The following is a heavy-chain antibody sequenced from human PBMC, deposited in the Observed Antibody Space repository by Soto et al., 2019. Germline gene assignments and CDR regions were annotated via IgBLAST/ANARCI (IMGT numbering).Heavy chain of an antibody. CDR3: ARSLIAALSPYYGVDV. CDR1: GYSFTSYW. CDR2: IYPGDSDT. J-gene: IGHJ6*02. D-gene: IGHD6-6*01. Sequence: GESLKISCKGSGYSFTSYWIGWVRQMPGKGLEWMGIIYPGDSDTRYSPSFQGQVTISADKSISTAYLQWSSLKASDTAMYYCARSLIAALSPYYGVDVWGQGTTVTVSS. V-gene: IGHV5-51*01.